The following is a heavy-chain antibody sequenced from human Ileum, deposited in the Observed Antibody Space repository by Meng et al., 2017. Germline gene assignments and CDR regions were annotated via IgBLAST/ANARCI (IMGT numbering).Heavy chain of an antibody. V-gene: IGHV4-61*05. J-gene: IGHJ4*02. Sequence: SETLPLTCTVAGFAISNSGYYWGWIRQPPGKGLEWIGNIHRSETTNYNPSLKSRVTISIDMSKDQFSLDLRSVTAADTAVYFCARGRDYGDYSSRTSFDYWGQGMLVTVSS. D-gene: IGHD4-17*01. CDR3: ARGRDYGDYSSRTSFDY. CDR1: GFAISNSGYY. CDR2: IHRSETT.